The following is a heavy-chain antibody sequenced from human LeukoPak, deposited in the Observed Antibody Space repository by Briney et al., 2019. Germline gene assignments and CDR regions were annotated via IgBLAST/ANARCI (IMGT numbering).Heavy chain of an antibody. CDR3: ATYGSGSYYRKAFDY. J-gene: IGHJ4*02. CDR1: GFTFSSYA. Sequence: GGSLRLSCAASGFTFSSYAMSWVRQAPGKGLEWVSSITISGATTYYADSVKGGLTISRDNSKTTLYLQMNSLRAEDTAVYYCATYGSGSYYRKAFDYWGQGTLVTVSS. D-gene: IGHD3-10*01. CDR2: ITISGATT. V-gene: IGHV3-23*01.